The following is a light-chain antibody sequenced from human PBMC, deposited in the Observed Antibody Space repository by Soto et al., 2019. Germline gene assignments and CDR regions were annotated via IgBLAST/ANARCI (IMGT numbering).Light chain of an antibody. CDR1: STDVGRYNL. J-gene: IGLJ2*01. CDR2: EGS. V-gene: IGLV2-23*01. Sequence: QSALTQPASVSGSPGQSITVSCTGTSTDVGRYNLVSWYQQHPGKAPKLIIYEGSKRPSGLFNRFSGSKSGNTASLTISGLQAEDEADYYCCSYAGTRTFIFGGGTKVTVL. CDR3: CSYAGTRTFI.